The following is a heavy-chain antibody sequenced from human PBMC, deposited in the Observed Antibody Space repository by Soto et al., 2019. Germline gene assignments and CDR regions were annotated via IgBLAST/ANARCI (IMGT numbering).Heavy chain of an antibody. Sequence: GASVKVSCKASGYTFTNYCFTWVRQAPGQGLEWMGWISPSNGNTNYAQKFRGRVTMTTDISTSTVYMELTSLGSDDTAVYYCARVVVVEVNWFDPWGQGTLVTVSS. V-gene: IGHV1-18*01. CDR1: GYTFTNYC. CDR3: ARVVVVEVNWFDP. J-gene: IGHJ5*02. D-gene: IGHD2-15*01. CDR2: ISPSNGNT.